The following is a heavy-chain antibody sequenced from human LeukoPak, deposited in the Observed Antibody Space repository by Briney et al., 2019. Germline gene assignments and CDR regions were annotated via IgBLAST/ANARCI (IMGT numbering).Heavy chain of an antibody. CDR1: GFTFSSYW. CDR3: AADSGGSRY. D-gene: IGHD2-15*01. V-gene: IGHV3-7*01. CDR2: IKQDGSEK. J-gene: IGHJ4*02. Sequence: HSGGSLRLSCAASGFTFSSYWMSWIRQAPGRGLEWVANIKQDGSEKYYADSVKGRFTISRDNAKNSLYLQMNSLRVEDTAMYYRAADSGGSRYWGQGTLATVSS.